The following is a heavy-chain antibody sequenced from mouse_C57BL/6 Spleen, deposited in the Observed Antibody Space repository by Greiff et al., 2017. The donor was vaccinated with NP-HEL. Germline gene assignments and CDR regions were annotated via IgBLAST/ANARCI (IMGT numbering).Heavy chain of an antibody. V-gene: IGHV1-82*01. J-gene: IGHJ2*01. CDR2: IYPGDGDT. Sequence: QVQLQQSGPELVKPGASVKISCKASGYAFSSSWMNWVKQRPGKGLEWIGRIYPGDGDTNYNGKFKGKATLTADKSSSTAYMQLSSLTSEDSAVYFCARRYGNLYYFDYWGQGTTLTVSS. CDR3: ARRYGNLYYFDY. D-gene: IGHD2-1*01. CDR1: GYAFSSSW.